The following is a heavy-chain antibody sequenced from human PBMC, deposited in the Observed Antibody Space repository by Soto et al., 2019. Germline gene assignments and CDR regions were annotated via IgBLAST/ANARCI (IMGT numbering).Heavy chain of an antibody. CDR1: GFTFSSYW. D-gene: IGHD3-22*01. J-gene: IGHJ6*02. CDR2: INSDGSST. CDR3: ARGGVYYDSSGYRGPYGMDV. Sequence: PGGSLRLSCAASGFTFSSYWMHWVRQAPGKGLVWVSRINSDGSSTSYADSVKGRFTISRDNAKNTLYLQMNSLRAEDTAVYYCARGGVYYDSSGYRGPYGMDVWGQGTTVTVSS. V-gene: IGHV3-74*01.